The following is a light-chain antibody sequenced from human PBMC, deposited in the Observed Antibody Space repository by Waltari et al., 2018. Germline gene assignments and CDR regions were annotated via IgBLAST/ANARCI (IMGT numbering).Light chain of an antibody. J-gene: IGLJ2*01. CDR2: DVS. Sequence: SALTQPASVSGSPGQSITISCTGTSSDVGGSNYVSWYQQHPGKAPKLMIYDVSKRPSGVSNRFSGSKSGNTASLTISGLQAEDEADYYCCSYAGSSTFVVFGGGTKLTVL. CDR1: SSDVGGSNY. V-gene: IGLV2-23*02. CDR3: CSYAGSSTFVV.